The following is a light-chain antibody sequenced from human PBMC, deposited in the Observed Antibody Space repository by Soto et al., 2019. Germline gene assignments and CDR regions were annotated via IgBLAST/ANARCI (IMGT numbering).Light chain of an antibody. CDR1: SSDVGIYNY. Sequence: QSVLTQPPSVSAAPGQKVTISCSGSSSDVGIYNYVSWYQQHPGKVPKLIIYEVSNRPSGVSNRFSGSKSGNTASLTISGLQAEDEADYYCSSYTTSSTRVFGTGTKVTVL. CDR2: EVS. J-gene: IGLJ1*01. V-gene: IGLV2-14*01. CDR3: SSYTTSSTRV.